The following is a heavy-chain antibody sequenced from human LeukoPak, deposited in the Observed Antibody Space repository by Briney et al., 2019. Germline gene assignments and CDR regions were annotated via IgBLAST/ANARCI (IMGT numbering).Heavy chain of an antibody. Sequence: GGSLRLSCAASGFTFDDYAMHWVRQAPGEGLEWVSLISWDGGSTYYADSVKGRFTISRDNSKNSLYLQMNGLRAEDTALYYCAKDISRGITFGGVIVDWGQGTLVTVSS. V-gene: IGHV3-43D*03. J-gene: IGHJ4*02. CDR3: AKDISRGITFGGVIVD. CDR1: GFTFDDYA. D-gene: IGHD3-16*02. CDR2: ISWDGGST.